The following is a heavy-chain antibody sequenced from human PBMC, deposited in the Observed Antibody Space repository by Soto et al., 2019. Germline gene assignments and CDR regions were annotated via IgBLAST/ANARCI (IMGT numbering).Heavy chain of an antibody. J-gene: IGHJ4*02. V-gene: IGHV1-69*13. CDR2: IIPIFGTA. CDR1: GGTFSSYA. CDR3: ARDSAAAGFDY. Sequence: GASVNVSCKSSGGTFSSYAISWGRQAPGQGLEWMGGIIPIFGTANYAQKFQGRVTITADESTSTAYMELSSLRSEDTAVYYCARDSAAAGFDYWGQGTLVTVSS. D-gene: IGHD6-13*01.